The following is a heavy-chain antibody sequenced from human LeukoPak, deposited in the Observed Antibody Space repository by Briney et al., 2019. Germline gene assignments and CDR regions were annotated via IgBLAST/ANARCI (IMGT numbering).Heavy chain of an antibody. Sequence: GGSLRLSCAASGFSVSSYYMSWVRQAPGKGLEWVSVFYNADKTYHADSVKGRFSISRDNSKNTLYLQMNSLRAEDTAVYYCARGIIEYSGHDYWGQGTLVTVSS. V-gene: IGHV3-66*01. CDR1: GFSVSSYY. CDR3: ARGIIEYSGHDY. CDR2: FYNADKT. D-gene: IGHD5-12*01. J-gene: IGHJ4*02.